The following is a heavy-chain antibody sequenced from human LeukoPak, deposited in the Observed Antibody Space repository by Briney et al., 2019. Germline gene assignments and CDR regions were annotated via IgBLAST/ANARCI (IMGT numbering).Heavy chain of an antibody. V-gene: IGHV4-39*07. D-gene: IGHD6-13*01. J-gene: IGHJ4*02. CDR1: GGSISSSSYY. CDR3: ARNLIPEQLVLNF. Sequence: SETLSLTCTVSGGSISSSSYYWGWIRQPPGKGLEWIGSIYYSGSTYYNPSLKSRVSISVHTSKNQFSLNLKSVTPEDTAVYYCARNLIPEQLVLNFWGQGTLVTVSS. CDR2: IYYSGST.